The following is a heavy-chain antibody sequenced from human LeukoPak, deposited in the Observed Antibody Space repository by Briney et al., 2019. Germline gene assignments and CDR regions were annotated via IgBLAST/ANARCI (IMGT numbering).Heavy chain of an antibody. D-gene: IGHD2/OR15-2a*01. CDR2: INGRGDNT. J-gene: IGHJ5*02. CDR1: GFTFGSYA. Sequence: PGGSLRLSCAASGFTFGSYAMNWVRQAPGKGLEWVSAINGRGDNTYYADSVKGRFTISRDNSKSTLFLQMNSLRAEDTAIYYCAKDRVSPGFNLFDPWGQGTLVTVSS. V-gene: IGHV3-23*01. CDR3: AKDRVSPGFNLFDP.